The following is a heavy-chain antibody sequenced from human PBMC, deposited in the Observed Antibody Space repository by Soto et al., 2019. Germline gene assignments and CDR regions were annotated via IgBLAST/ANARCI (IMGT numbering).Heavy chain of an antibody. J-gene: IGHJ6*02. CDR3: ARLFTVTTEYYFGMDV. V-gene: IGHV4-4*07. D-gene: IGHD4-17*01. Sequence: VQLRESGPGLVKPSETLSLSCTVSGGSISGSYWSWVRQPAGKGLEWIGRIYSSGSSNYNPSLNSRLTMSLDTSKNQFSLKLRSVTAADTAIYYCARLFTVTTEYYFGMDVWGQGTTVTVSS. CDR2: IYSSGSS. CDR1: GGSISGSY.